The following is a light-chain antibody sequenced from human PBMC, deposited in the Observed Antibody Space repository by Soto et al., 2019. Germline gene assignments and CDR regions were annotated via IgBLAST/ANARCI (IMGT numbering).Light chain of an antibody. J-gene: IGLJ1*01. Sequence: QSVLTQPASVSGSPGQSITISCTGTSSDVGTYNYVSWYQQHPGKAPKLMIYEVSNRPSGVSNRFSGFKSGNTASLTISGLQAEDEADYYCSSYTSSSTYAFGTGTKLTVL. CDR3: SSYTSSSTYA. V-gene: IGLV2-14*01. CDR1: SSDVGTYNY. CDR2: EVS.